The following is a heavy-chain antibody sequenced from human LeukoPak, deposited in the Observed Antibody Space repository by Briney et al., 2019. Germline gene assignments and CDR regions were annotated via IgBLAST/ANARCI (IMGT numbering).Heavy chain of an antibody. Sequence: SETLSLTCTVSGGSFSSYFWSWIRQPPGKGLEWIGYIYYSGSTNYNPSLKSRVTISVDTSKNQFSLKLSSVTAADTAVYYCASSSGYCSGGSCYFFDYWGQGTLVTVSS. J-gene: IGHJ4*02. CDR3: ASSSGYCSGGSCYFFDY. V-gene: IGHV4-59*01. D-gene: IGHD2-15*01. CDR2: IYYSGST. CDR1: GGSFSSYF.